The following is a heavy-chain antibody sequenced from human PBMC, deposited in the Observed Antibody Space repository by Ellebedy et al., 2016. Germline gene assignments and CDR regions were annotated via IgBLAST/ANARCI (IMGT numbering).Heavy chain of an antibody. CDR2: IYYSGST. D-gene: IGHD6-13*01. CDR3: ARAEGGIAAATKN. J-gene: IGHJ4*02. Sequence: SETLSLTCTVSGGSISSGGYYWSWIRQHPGKGLEWIGYIYYSGSTYYNPSLKSRVTISVDTSKNQFSLKLSSVTAADTAVYYCARAEGGIAAATKNWGQGTLVTVSS. CDR1: GGSISSGGYY. V-gene: IGHV4-31*03.